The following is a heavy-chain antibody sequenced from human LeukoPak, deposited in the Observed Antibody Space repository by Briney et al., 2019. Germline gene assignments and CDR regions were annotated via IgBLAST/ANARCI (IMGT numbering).Heavy chain of an antibody. Sequence: SEALSLTCALYGGSFSGYYWCWIRQPPGKGREWIGEINHSGSTNYNPSLKSRVTISVDTSKNQFSLKLSSVTAADTAVYYCARGGNYEPHVIDYWGQGTLVTVSS. CDR1: GGSFSGYY. V-gene: IGHV4-34*01. CDR2: INHSGST. D-gene: IGHD4-11*01. CDR3: ARGGNYEPHVIDY. J-gene: IGHJ4*02.